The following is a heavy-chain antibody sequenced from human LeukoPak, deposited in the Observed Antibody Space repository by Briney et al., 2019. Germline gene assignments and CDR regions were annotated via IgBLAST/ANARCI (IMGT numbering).Heavy chain of an antibody. CDR2: IYYSGST. CDR1: GGSISSYY. D-gene: IGHD1-26*01. J-gene: IGHJ5*02. Sequence: SETLSLTCTVSGGSISSYYWSWIRQPPGKGLEWIGYIYYSGSTNYNPSLKSRVTISVDTSKNQFSLKLSSVTAADTAVYYCARSGMVRSPRVFDPWGQGTLVTVSS. V-gene: IGHV4-59*01. CDR3: ARSGMVRSPRVFDP.